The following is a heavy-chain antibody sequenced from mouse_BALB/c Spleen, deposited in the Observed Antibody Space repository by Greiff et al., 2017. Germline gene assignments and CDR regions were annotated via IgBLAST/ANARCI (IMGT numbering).Heavy chain of an antibody. Sequence: EVKLMESGGGLVKPGGSLKLSCAASGFTFSSYTMSWVRQTPEKRLEWVATISSGGSYTYYPDSVKGRFTISRDNAKNTLYLQMSSLKSEDTAMYYCTRDYYGRSNWYFDVWGAGTTVTVSS. CDR3: TRDYYGRSNWYFDV. CDR1: GFTFSSYT. D-gene: IGHD1-1*01. CDR2: ISSGGSYT. J-gene: IGHJ1*01. V-gene: IGHV5-6-4*01.